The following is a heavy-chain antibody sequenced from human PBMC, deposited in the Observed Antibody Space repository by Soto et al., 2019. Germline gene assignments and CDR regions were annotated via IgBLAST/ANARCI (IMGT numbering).Heavy chain of an antibody. CDR1: GGSISSYY. D-gene: IGHD1-1*01. V-gene: IGHV4-59*01. CDR2: IYYSGST. Sequence: SETLSLTCTVSGGSISSYYWSWIRQPPGKGLEWIGYIYYSGSTNYNPSLKGRVTISVDTSKNQFPLKLSSVTAADTDVYYCTKDQSRNLDHGDYYYYGMGLWGQGTTVTVSS. CDR3: TKDQSRNLDHGDYYYYGMGL. J-gene: IGHJ6*02.